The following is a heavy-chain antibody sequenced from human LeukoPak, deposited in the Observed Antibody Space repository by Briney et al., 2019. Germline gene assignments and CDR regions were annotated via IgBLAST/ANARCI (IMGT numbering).Heavy chain of an antibody. J-gene: IGHJ4*02. CDR1: GFTFSSYA. D-gene: IGHD1-26*01. V-gene: IGHV3-23*01. Sequence: GGSLRLSCAASGFTFSSYAMSWVRQAPGKGLEWVSAITTNGGSTYYAHSAKGRLTISRDNSNNMLYLQMNSLRAEDTAVYSCAKERLGDFDYWGQGILVTVSS. CDR3: AKERLGDFDY. CDR2: ITTNGGST.